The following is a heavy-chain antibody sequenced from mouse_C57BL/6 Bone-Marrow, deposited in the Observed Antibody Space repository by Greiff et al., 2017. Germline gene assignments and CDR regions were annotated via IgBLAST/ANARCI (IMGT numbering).Heavy chain of an antibody. D-gene: IGHD1-1*01. CDR1: GYSITSGYY. CDR3: ARDRNYGSSHFDY. Sequence: EVKLVESGPGLVKPSQSLSLTCSVTGYSITSGYYWNWIRQFPGNKLEWMGYISYDGSNNYNPSLKNRISITRDTSKNQFFLKLNSVTTEDTATYYCARDRNYGSSHFDYWGQGTTLTVSS. CDR2: ISYDGSN. V-gene: IGHV3-6*01. J-gene: IGHJ2*01.